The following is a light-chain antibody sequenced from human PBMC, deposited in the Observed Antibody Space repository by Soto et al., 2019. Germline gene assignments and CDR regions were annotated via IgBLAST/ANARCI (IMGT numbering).Light chain of an antibody. CDR2: EAS. J-gene: IGKJ1*01. CDR1: QGIGND. Sequence: AILMTQSPSSLSASVGDRVTITCRASQGIGNDLAWYQQKPGKAPKLLIYEASTLQSGVPSRFSGSGSGTDFTLTISCLQSEDFATYYCQHYNSYSEAFGQGTKVDIK. CDR3: QHYNSYSEA. V-gene: IGKV1-6*01.